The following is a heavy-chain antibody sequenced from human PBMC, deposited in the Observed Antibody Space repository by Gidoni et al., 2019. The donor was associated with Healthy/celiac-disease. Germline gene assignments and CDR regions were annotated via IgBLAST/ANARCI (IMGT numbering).Heavy chain of an antibody. Sequence: EVQLVESGGGLVQPGGSLRLSCAASGFTFSSYSMNWVRQAPGKGLEWVSYISSSSSTIYYADSVKGRFTISRDNAKNSLYLQMNSLRDEDTAVYYCARDSVKDQLLRHYYYGMDVWGQGTTVTVSS. D-gene: IGHD2-2*01. CDR3: ARDSVKDQLLRHYYYGMDV. J-gene: IGHJ6*02. CDR1: GFTFSSYS. V-gene: IGHV3-48*02. CDR2: ISSSSSTI.